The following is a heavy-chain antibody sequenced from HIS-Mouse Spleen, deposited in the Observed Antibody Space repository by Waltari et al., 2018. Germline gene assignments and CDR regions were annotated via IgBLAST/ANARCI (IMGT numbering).Heavy chain of an antibody. CDR3: ARDLAGGSGYYFDY. V-gene: IGHV1-69*01. CDR1: GGTFSSYA. Sequence: QVQLVQSGADVKKPGSSVKVSCKASGGTFSSYAISWVRQAPGKGLEWMGGIIHSFGTANYAQKFQGRVTITADESTSTAYMELSSLRSEDTAVYYCARDLAGGSGYYFDYWGQGTLVTVSS. J-gene: IGHJ4*02. CDR2: IIHSFGTA. D-gene: IGHD3-22*01.